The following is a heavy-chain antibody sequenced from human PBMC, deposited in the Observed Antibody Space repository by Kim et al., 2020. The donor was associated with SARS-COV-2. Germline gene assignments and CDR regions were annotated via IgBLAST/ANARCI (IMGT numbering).Heavy chain of an antibody. Sequence: GGSLRLSCAASGFTFSSYSMNWVRQAPGKGLEWVSYISSSSSTIYYADSVKGRFTISRDNAKNSLYLQMNSLRDEDTAVYYCARDMRYCSGGSCNQGVGFDYWGQGTLVTVSS. V-gene: IGHV3-48*02. J-gene: IGHJ4*02. CDR2: ISSSSSTI. CDR1: GFTFSSYS. D-gene: IGHD2-15*01. CDR3: ARDMRYCSGGSCNQGVGFDY.